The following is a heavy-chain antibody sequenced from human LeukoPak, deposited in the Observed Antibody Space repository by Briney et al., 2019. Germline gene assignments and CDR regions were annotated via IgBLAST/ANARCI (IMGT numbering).Heavy chain of an antibody. CDR3: ARDLGRWLQRVDAFDI. D-gene: IGHD5-24*01. V-gene: IGHV1-69*05. Sequence: SVKVSCKASGGTFISYAISWVRQAPGQGLEWMGRIIPIFGTANYAQKFQGRVTITTDESTSTAYMELSSLRSEDTAVYYCARDLGRWLQRVDAFDIWGQGTMVTVSS. CDR1: GGTFISYA. J-gene: IGHJ3*02. CDR2: IIPIFGTA.